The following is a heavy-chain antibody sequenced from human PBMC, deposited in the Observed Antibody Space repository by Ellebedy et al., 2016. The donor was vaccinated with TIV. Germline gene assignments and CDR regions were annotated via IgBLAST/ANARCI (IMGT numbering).Heavy chain of an antibody. CDR3: AKDMVRGVFDY. V-gene: IGHV3-9*01. J-gene: IGHJ4*01. Sequence: GGSLRLXXAASGFTFDDYAMHWVRQAPGKGLEWVSGISWNSGSIDYADSVKGRFTISRDNAKNSLYLQMNSLGAEDTALYYCAKDMVRGVFDYWGHGTLVTVSS. D-gene: IGHD3-10*01. CDR1: GFTFDDYA. CDR2: ISWNSGSI.